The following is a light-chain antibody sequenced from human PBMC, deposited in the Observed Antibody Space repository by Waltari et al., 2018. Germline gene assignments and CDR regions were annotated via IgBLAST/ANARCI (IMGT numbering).Light chain of an antibody. CDR1: QSLLHSSGNTF. V-gene: IGKV2-28*01. J-gene: IGKJ1*01. CDR2: LVS. CDR3: MQARQTPWT. Sequence: DIVMTQSPLSLSVTPVEPASISCRSSQSLLHSSGNTFLDWYLQKPGQSPQLLIYLVSNRASGVPDRFSGSGSGTDFTLKISIVEAEDVGVYFCMQARQTPWTFGQGTRVEIK.